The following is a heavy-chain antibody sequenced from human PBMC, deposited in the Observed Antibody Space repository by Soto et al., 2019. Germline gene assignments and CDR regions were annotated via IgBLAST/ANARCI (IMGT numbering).Heavy chain of an antibody. J-gene: IGHJ4*02. CDR2: INHSGST. CDR1: GGSFSGYY. V-gene: IGHV4-34*01. Sequence: QVQLQQWGAGLLKPSETLSLTCAVYGGSFSGYYWSWIRQPPGKGLEWIGEINHSGSTNYNPSLKSRVTISVDTSKNQFSLKLSSVTAADTAVYYCAIQPRGYSYGQRGLDYWGQGTLVTVSS. D-gene: IGHD5-18*01. CDR3: AIQPRGYSYGQRGLDY.